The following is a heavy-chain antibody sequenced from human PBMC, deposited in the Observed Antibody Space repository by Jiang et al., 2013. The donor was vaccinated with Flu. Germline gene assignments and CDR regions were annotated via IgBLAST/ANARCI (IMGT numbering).Heavy chain of an antibody. J-gene: IGHJ3*02. CDR2: IIPIFGTA. CDR1: GGTFSSYA. CDR3: ARGLVGATTNAFDI. V-gene: IGHV1-69*06. Sequence: SGAEVKKPGSSVKVSCKASGGTFSSYAISWVRQAPGQGLEWMGGIIPIFGTANYAQKFQGRVTITADKSTSTAYMELSSLRSEDTAVYYCARGLVGATTNAFDIWGQGTMVTVSS. D-gene: IGHD1-26*01.